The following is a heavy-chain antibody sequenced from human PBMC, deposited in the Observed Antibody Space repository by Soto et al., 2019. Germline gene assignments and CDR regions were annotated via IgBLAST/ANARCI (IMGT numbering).Heavy chain of an antibody. CDR3: ARQRTTVVTRAYFDH. CDR1: GESISSSSYY. Sequence: PSETLSLTCIVSGESISSSSYYWGWIRQPPGKGLEWIGSIYYSGRTYYNPSFKSRVTISIDTSKNQFSLKLSSVTATDTAVYYCARQRTTVVTRAYFDHWGQGALVTVSS. V-gene: IGHV4-39*01. D-gene: IGHD2-21*02. CDR2: IYYSGRT. J-gene: IGHJ4*02.